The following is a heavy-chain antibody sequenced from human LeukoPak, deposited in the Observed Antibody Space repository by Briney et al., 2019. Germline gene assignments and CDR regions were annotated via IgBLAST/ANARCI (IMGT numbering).Heavy chain of an antibody. D-gene: IGHD6-19*01. CDR2: IKQDGSEK. J-gene: IGHJ4*02. CDR1: GFTFSSYY. CDR3: ARGAFYSSGWYENY. V-gene: IGHV3-7*03. Sequence: GGSLRLSCAASGFTFSSYYMSWVRQAPGKGLEWVANIKQDGSEKYYADSVKGRFTISRDNAKNSLYLQMNSLRAEDTALYYCARGAFYSSGWYENYWGQGALVTVSS.